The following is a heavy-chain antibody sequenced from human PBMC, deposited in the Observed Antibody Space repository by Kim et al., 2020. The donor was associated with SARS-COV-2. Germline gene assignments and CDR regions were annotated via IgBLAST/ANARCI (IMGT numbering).Heavy chain of an antibody. J-gene: IGHJ4*02. CDR2: IWYDGSNK. CDR3: AKAPADGDYYY. V-gene: IGHV3-33*06. D-gene: IGHD4-17*01. Sequence: GRSLRLSCAASGFIFRNYGMHWVRQAPGKGLEWVAVIWYDGSNKYYADSVKGRFTISRDNSKTTLYLQMNSLRAEDTAVYYCAKAPADGDYYYWGQGTLVTVSS. CDR1: GFIFRNYG.